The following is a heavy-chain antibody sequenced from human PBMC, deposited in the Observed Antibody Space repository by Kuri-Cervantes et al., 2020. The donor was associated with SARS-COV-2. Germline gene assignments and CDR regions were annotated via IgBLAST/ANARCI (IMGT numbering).Heavy chain of an antibody. CDR3: ASSGHKVAFDI. CDR2: IYTSGST. Sequence: SKTLSLTCTVSGGSISSGSYYWSWIRQPAGKGLAWIGRIYTSGSTNYNPSLKSRVTISVDTSKNQFSLKLSSVTAADTAVYYCASSGHKVAFDIWGQGTMVTVSS. CDR1: GGSISSGSYY. D-gene: IGHD2-15*01. J-gene: IGHJ3*02. V-gene: IGHV4-61*02.